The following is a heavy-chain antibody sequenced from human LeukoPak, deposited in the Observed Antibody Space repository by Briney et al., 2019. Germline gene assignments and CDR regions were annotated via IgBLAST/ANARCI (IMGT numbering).Heavy chain of an antibody. CDR3: ARDWSTMVRGFPARGESLWFDP. V-gene: IGHV3-21*01. D-gene: IGHD3-10*01. CDR2: ISSSSSYI. CDR1: GFTFSSYA. J-gene: IGHJ5*02. Sequence: GGSPRLSCAASGFTFSSYAMSWVRQAPGKGLEWVSSISSSSSYIYYADSVKGRFTISRDNAKNSLYLQMNSLRAEDTAVYYCARDWSTMVRGFPARGESLWFDPWGQGTLVTVSS.